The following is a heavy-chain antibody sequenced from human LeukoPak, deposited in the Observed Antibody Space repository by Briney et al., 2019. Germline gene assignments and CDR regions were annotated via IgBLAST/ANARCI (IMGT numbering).Heavy chain of an antibody. CDR1: GYTFSSYT. CDR3: ARDYHGGSGYELLFDS. D-gene: IGHD5-12*01. V-gene: IGHV1-2*02. Sequence: GASVRVSCKASGYTFSSYTVTWVRQAPGQGLEWMGWINPNSGGTNYAQKLQGRVTMTRDTSITTAYMEVARLRSDDPAVYYCARDYHGGSGYELLFDSWGQGTLVTVSS. CDR2: INPNSGGT. J-gene: IGHJ4*02.